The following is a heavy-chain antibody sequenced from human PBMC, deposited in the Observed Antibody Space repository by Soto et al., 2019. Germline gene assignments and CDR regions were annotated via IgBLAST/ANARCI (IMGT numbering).Heavy chain of an antibody. CDR1: GGSISNHY. J-gene: IGHJ6*03. CDR2: IYYNGNT. V-gene: IGHV4-59*11. Sequence: SETLSLTCTVSGGSISNHYWSWIRQPPGKGLEWIGYIYYNGNTNYNPPLKSRVTMSVDTSKNQFSLKLSSVTAADTAVYYCARAMHRANYYGSGSYYKNYYYMDDWGKGTTVTVSS. D-gene: IGHD3-10*01. CDR3: ARAMHRANYYGSGSYYKNYYYMDD.